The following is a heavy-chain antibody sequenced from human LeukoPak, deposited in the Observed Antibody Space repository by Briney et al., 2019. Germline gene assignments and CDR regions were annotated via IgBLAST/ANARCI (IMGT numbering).Heavy chain of an antibody. V-gene: IGHV3-74*01. Sequence: GGSLRLSCAASGFPFSSYWMHWVRQAPGKGLVWVSRINIDGSNTNYADSVKGRYTISRDNAKNTLYLQMDSLRAEDTAVYYCARSLGGAYDYWGQGTLVTVSS. CDR3: ARSLGGAYDY. CDR2: INIDGSNT. CDR1: GFPFSSYW. J-gene: IGHJ4*02. D-gene: IGHD1-26*01.